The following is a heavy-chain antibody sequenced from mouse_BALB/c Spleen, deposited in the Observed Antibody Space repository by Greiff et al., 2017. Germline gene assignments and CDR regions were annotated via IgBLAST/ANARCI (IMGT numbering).Heavy chain of an antibody. Sequence: VKLVESGAELVKPGASVKLSCKASGYTFTSYYMYWVKQRPGQGLEWIGEINPSNGGTNFNEKFKSKATLTVDKSSSTAYMQLSSLTSEDSAVYYWTRRGIYYDYDVRVYYAMDYWGQGTSVTVSS. J-gene: IGHJ4*01. D-gene: IGHD2-4*01. CDR1: GYTFTSYY. CDR2: INPSNGGT. V-gene: IGHV1S81*02. CDR3: TRRGIYYDYDVRVYYAMDY.